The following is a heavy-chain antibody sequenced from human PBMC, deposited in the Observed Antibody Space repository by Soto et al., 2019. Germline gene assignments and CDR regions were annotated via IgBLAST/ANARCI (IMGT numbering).Heavy chain of an antibody. V-gene: IGHV1-24*01. CDR2: FDPEDGET. CDR1: GYTLTELS. CDR3: ARALPRSSGYSYGALDY. J-gene: IGHJ4*02. Sequence: ASVKVSCKVSGYTLTELSTHWVRQAPGKGLEWMGGFDPEDGETIYAQKFQGRVTMTRDTSTDTAYMELNSLRSEDTAVYYCARALPRSSGYSYGALDYWGQGTLVTVSS. D-gene: IGHD5-18*01.